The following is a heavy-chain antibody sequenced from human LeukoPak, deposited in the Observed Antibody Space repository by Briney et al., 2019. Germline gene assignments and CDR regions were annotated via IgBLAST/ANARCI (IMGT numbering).Heavy chain of an antibody. Sequence: ASVTVSCTASGYTFTVYYMHWVRQAPGQGGEWMGWINPNSGATNYPQKLQGRGTITRDTAISTAYMELSRLTSDDTAVYYCARDCSNTYYYDSSGYPDYWGQGTLVTVSS. CDR1: GYTFTVYY. CDR3: ARDCSNTYYYDSSGYPDY. V-gene: IGHV1-2*02. D-gene: IGHD3-22*01. J-gene: IGHJ4*02. CDR2: INPNSGAT.